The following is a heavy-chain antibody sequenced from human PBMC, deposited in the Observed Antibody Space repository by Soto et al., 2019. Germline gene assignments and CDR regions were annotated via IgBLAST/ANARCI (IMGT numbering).Heavy chain of an antibody. Sequence: EVQVLESGGGLVQPGGSLRLSCAASGFTFSNYGMSWVRQAPGKGLEWVSSISNRGGSTYYADSVKGRFTISRDTSKNTLSLQMDSLRVEDTAIYYCAKASNQMTRIRGVGYFDYWGQGAMLTVSS. CDR2: ISNRGGST. D-gene: IGHD3-10*01. J-gene: IGHJ4*02. CDR3: AKASNQMTRIRGVGYFDY. CDR1: GFTFSNYG. V-gene: IGHV3-23*01.